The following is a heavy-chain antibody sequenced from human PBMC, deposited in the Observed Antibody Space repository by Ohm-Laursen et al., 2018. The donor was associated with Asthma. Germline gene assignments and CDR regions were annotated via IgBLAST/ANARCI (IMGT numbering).Heavy chain of an antibody. J-gene: IGHJ4*02. Sequence: SLRLSCAASGFTFSSYWMSWVRQAPGKGLEWVANIKQDGSEKYYVDSVKGRFTISRDNAKNSLYLQMNSLRAEDTAFYYCAVSIYAYGEGAYWGQGTLVTVSS. D-gene: IGHD3-10*01. CDR3: AVSIYAYGEGAY. CDR2: IKQDGSEK. V-gene: IGHV3-7*03. CDR1: GFTFSSYW.